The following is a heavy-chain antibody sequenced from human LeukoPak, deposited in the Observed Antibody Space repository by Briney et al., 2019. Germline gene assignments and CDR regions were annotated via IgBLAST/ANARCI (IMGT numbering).Heavy chain of an antibody. D-gene: IGHD3-22*01. CDR2: IIPIFGTA. CDR1: GGTFSSYA. J-gene: IGHJ6*03. V-gene: IGHV1-69*05. CDR3: ARAGYYYDSSDFYYYYYYMDV. Sequence: SVKVSCKASGGTFSSYAISWVRQAPGQGLEWMGGIIPIFGTANYAQKFQGRVTITTDESTSTAYMELSSLRSDDTAVYYCARAGYYYDSSDFYYYYYYMDVWGKGTTVTVSS.